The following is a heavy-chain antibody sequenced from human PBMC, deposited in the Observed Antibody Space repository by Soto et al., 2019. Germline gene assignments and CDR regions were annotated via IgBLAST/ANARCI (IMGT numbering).Heavy chain of an antibody. J-gene: IGHJ6*02. V-gene: IGHV3-74*01. D-gene: IGHD6-13*01. CDR1: GFTVSSYW. CDR2: INSDGSST. Sequence: GGSLRLACAASGFTVSSYWMHWVRQATGKGLVWVSRINSDGSSTSYADSVKGRFTISRDNAKNTLYLQMNSLRAEDTAVYYCARVGAAGTSPRYYGMDVWGQGTTVTV. CDR3: ARVGAAGTSPRYYGMDV.